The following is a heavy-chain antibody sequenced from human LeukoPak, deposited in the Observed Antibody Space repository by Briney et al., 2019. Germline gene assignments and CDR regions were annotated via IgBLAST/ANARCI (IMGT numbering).Heavy chain of an antibody. CDR2: IYYSGST. CDR1: GGSISSSSYY. V-gene: IGHV4-39*01. Sequence: SETLSLTCTVSGGSISSSSYYWGWIRPPPGTGLEWIGSIYYSGSTYYNPSLKSRVTISVDTSKNQFSLKLSSVTAADTAVYYCARHGYYYSYWGQGTLVTVSS. J-gene: IGHJ4*02. CDR3: ARHGYYYSY. D-gene: IGHD3-10*01.